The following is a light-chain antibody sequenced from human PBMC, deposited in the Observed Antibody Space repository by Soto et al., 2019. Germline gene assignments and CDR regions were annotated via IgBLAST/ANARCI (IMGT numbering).Light chain of an antibody. CDR2: EVS. V-gene: IGLV2-8*01. CDR3: SSYGGSYNV. J-gene: IGLJ1*01. CDR1: SSHVGAYNY. Sequence: QSALTQPPSASGSPGQSVTISCTGTSSHVGAYNYVSWYQQHPGKAPKLIIYEVSRRPSGVPDRFSGSKSGNTASLTVSGLQADDEADYFCSSYGGSYNVFGTGTKLTVL.